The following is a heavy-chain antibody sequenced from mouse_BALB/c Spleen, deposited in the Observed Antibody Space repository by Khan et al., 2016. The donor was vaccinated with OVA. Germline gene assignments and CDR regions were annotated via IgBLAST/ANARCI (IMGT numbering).Heavy chain of an antibody. J-gene: IGHJ3*01. CDR2: LDPFSGGI. Sequence: VQLQQSGPELMKPGASVKISCKASGYSFTSYYIHWIMQSHGKSLEWIGYLDPFSGGITYNQKFKGKATLTVDKSSSTAYIYFSNLTSEDSAVYYCTRHGYVAWFTYWGQGTLVTVSA. CDR1: GYSFTSYY. D-gene: IGHD2-2*01. V-gene: IGHV1S135*01. CDR3: TRHGYVAWFTY.